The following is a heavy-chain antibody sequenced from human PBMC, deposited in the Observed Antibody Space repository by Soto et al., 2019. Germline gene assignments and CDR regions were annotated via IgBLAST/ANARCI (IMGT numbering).Heavy chain of an antibody. CDR1: GFTFSSYA. J-gene: IGHJ4*02. CDR3: AKAYLTYSGSYSPFDY. CDR2: ISGSGGST. V-gene: IGHV3-23*01. Sequence: GGSLRLSCAASGFTFSSYAMSWVRQAPGKGLEWVSAISGSGGSTYYADSVKGRFTISRDNSKNTLYLQMNSLRAEDTAVYYCAKAYLTYSGSYSPFDYWGQGTLVTVSS. D-gene: IGHD1-26*01.